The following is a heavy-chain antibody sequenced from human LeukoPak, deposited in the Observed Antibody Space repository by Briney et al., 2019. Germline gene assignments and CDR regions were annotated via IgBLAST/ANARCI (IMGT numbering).Heavy chain of an antibody. CDR1: GFSFSNSD. Sequence: PGGSLRLSCAASGFSFSNSDMNWVRQAPGKGLEWVSYISRTRSHIYYADSVRGRFTASRDNADNSLYLQMDSLRGEDTAVYYCATDDAATARASGMDVWGKGTRVTVSS. D-gene: IGHD6-6*01. CDR2: ISRTRSHI. J-gene: IGHJ6*04. CDR3: ATDDAATARASGMDV. V-gene: IGHV3-21*01.